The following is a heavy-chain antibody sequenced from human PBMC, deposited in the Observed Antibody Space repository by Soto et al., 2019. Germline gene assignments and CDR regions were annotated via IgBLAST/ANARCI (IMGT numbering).Heavy chain of an antibody. J-gene: IGHJ6*02. CDR2: VNWGGDTT. Sequence: EVHLEESGGAVVQPGGSLRLSCAASGFTFDDFAMCRVRQVPGKGLEWISLVNWGGDTTFYAESVKGRFIISRDNTKNSVYLQMTSLRSEDSAIYYCAKGATVTTHYQYYGMDVWGQGTTVTVSS. V-gene: IGHV3-43D*04. CDR1: GFTFDDFA. CDR3: AKGATVTTHYQYYGMDV. D-gene: IGHD4-17*01.